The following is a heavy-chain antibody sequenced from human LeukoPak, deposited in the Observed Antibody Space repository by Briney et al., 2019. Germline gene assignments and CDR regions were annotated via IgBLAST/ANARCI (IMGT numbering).Heavy chain of an antibody. CDR2: INHSGST. V-gene: IGHV4-34*01. CDR3: ARGPLYRFFAY. CDR1: GGSFSGYY. Sequence: SETLSLTCAVYGGSFSGYYWSWIRQPPGKGLEWIGEINHSGSTNYNPSLKSRVTISVDTSKNQFSLKLSSVTAADTAVYYCARGPLYRFFAYGGQGTLVTASS. J-gene: IGHJ4*02. D-gene: IGHD3-16*02.